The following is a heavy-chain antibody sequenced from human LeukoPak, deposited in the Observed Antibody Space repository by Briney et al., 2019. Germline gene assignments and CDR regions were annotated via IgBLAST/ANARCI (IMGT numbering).Heavy chain of an antibody. Sequence: PGGSLRLSCAASGFTFSSYDMHWVRQAPGKGLEWVSAIGTAGDTYSPGSVKGRFTISRENAKNTLYLQMKSLRAGYSAVYYCAREYDGSGMDVWGQGTTVTVSS. CDR3: AREYDGSGMDV. CDR2: IGTAGDT. J-gene: IGHJ6*02. V-gene: IGHV3-13*01. CDR1: GFTFSSYD. D-gene: IGHD3-10*01.